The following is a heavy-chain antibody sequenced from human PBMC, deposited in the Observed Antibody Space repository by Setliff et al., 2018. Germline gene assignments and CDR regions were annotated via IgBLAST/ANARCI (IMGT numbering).Heavy chain of an antibody. CDR2: IKPSDGGT. CDR1: GFGFTTFG. J-gene: IGHJ4*02. CDR3: ARGVGAVGDF. Sequence: ASVKVSCKTSGFGFTTFGFSWVRQATGQGLEWLGYIKPSDGGTKYAQKFQGRVTMTRDISTSTFYMELSSLTSEDTALYYCARGVGAVGDFWGQGTLVTVSS. D-gene: IGHD1-26*01. V-gene: IGHV1-18*01.